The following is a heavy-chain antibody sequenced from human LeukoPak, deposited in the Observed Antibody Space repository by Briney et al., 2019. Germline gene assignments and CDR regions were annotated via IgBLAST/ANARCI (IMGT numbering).Heavy chain of an antibody. J-gene: IGHJ6*03. CDR2: INPSGGST. CDR3: ASGRTIFYYYMDV. CDR1: GYTFTTYY. Sequence: ASVKVSCKASGYTFTTYYVHWVRQAPGQGLEWMGIINPSGGSTTYAQKFRGRLTMTRDMSTSTVYMELSRLRFDDTAVYYCASGRTIFYYYMDVWGKGTTVTISS. D-gene: IGHD3-3*02. V-gene: IGHV1-46*01.